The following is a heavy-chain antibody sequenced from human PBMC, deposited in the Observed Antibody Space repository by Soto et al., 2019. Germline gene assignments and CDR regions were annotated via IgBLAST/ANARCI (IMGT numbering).Heavy chain of an antibody. CDR2: ISGSGGST. CDR3: AKASRGQALFRPIPFDY. Sequence: EVQLLESGGGLVQIGGSLRLSCAASGFTFSTHAMTWVRQASGKGLEWVSQISGSGGSTDYAASVKGRFTISRDNSKNTLYLQMNSLRGEDTGVYHCAKASRGQALFRPIPFDYWGQGTLVTVS. J-gene: IGHJ4*02. CDR1: GFTFSTHA. D-gene: IGHD2-21*01. V-gene: IGHV3-23*01.